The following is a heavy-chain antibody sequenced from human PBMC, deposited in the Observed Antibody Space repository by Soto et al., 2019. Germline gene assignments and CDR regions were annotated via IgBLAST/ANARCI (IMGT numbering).Heavy chain of an antibody. J-gene: IGHJ4*02. CDR3: ARERCSSTCYSYYFEY. D-gene: IGHD2-2*01. CDR2: IIPIFGTA. Sequence: QVQLVQSGAEVQKPGSSVKVSCKASGGTFSSYAISWVRQAPGQGLEWMGGIIPIFGTANYAQKFQGRVTITPDESTSTANMGLRSLRSEDTAVYYYARERCSSTCYSYYFEYWGQGPVVTVS. V-gene: IGHV1-69*01. CDR1: GGTFSSYA.